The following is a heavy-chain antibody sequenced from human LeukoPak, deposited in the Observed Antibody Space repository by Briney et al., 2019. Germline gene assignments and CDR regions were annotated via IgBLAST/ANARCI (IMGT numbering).Heavy chain of an antibody. Sequence: PSETLSLTCTVSGGSISSGDYYWTWIRQPAGKGLEWIGRIHTSGRTDYNPSLQSRVTTSIDTSKNQFSPKLSSVTAADTAVYYCARGYSTSSKGDFDYWGQGTLVTVSS. D-gene: IGHD6-6*01. CDR3: ARGYSTSSKGDFDY. CDR1: GGSISSGDYY. CDR2: IHTSGRT. V-gene: IGHV4-61*02. J-gene: IGHJ4*02.